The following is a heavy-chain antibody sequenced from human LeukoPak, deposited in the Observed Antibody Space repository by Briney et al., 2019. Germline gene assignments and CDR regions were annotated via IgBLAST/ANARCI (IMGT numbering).Heavy chain of an antibody. CDR3: ARGLLWFGELYNY. Sequence: SETLSLTCTVSGDSFTSVTDYWAWIRQPPGKGLEWIASGDYSGGTYYNPSLESRVAISADMSKKQISLKLASVTGADTAVYYCARGLLWFGELYNYWGQGTLFTVSS. J-gene: IGHJ4*02. D-gene: IGHD3-10*01. V-gene: IGHV4-39*07. CDR2: GDYSGGT. CDR1: GDSFTSVTDY.